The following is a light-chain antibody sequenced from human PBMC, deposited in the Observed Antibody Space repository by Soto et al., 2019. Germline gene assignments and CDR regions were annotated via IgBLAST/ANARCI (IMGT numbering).Light chain of an antibody. CDR2: ELS. CDR1: SSDVGDFYY. J-gene: IGLJ3*02. V-gene: IGLV2-14*03. CDR3: SSYTLSNTLV. Sequence: QSALAQPASVSGSPGQSITIACTAVSSDVGDFYYVSWYHQPPGKAPRLLIYELSKRPSGVSYRFSAFKSANTASLTISELQADDEGDYYCSSYTLSNTLVFGGGTKLTVL.